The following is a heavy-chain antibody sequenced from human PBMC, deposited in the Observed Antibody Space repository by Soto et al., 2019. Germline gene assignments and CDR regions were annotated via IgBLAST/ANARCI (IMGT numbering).Heavy chain of an antibody. CDR3: ARSTTAPYDFWSGYSGGYYFDY. CDR2: MNPNSGNT. V-gene: IGHV1-8*01. Sequence: ASVKVSCKASGYTFTSYDINWVRQATGQGLEWMGWMNPNSGNTGYAQKFQGRVTMTRNTSISTAYMELSSLRSEDTAVYYCARSTTAPYDFWSGYSGGYYFDYWGQGTLVTVSS. J-gene: IGHJ4*02. CDR1: GYTFTSYD. D-gene: IGHD3-3*01.